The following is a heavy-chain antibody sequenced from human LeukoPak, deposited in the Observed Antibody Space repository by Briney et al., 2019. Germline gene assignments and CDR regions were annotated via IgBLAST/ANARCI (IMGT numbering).Heavy chain of an antibody. D-gene: IGHD3-22*01. CDR2: ISWNSGSI. CDR3: ARSSSGYYYTLIDY. Sequence: GGSLRLSCAASGFTFDDYAMRWVRQAPGKGLEWVSGISWNSGSIGYADSVKGRFTISRDNAKNSLYLQMNSLRAEDTAVYYCARSSSGYYYTLIDYWGQGTLVTVSS. CDR1: GFTFDDYA. J-gene: IGHJ4*02. V-gene: IGHV3-9*01.